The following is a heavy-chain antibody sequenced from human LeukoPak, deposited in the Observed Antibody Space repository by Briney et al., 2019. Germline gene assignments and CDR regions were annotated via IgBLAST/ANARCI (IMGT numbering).Heavy chain of an antibody. Sequence: SQTLSLTCALSGDSVSSNSAAWNWIRQSPSRGLEWLGRTYYRSKWYNDYAVSVKSRITINPDTYKNQFSLQLNSVTPEDTAVYYCARGALQYNWNDWFDPWGQGTLVTVSS. V-gene: IGHV6-1*01. J-gene: IGHJ5*02. CDR1: GDSVSSNSAA. CDR3: ARGALQYNWNDWFDP. D-gene: IGHD1-20*01. CDR2: TYYRSKWYN.